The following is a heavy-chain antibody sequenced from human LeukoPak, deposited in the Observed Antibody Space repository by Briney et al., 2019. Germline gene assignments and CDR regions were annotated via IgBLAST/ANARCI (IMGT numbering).Heavy chain of an antibody. CDR1: GYTFTSYD. Sequence: EASVKVSCKASGYTFTSYDINWVRQATGQGLGWMGWMNPNSGNTGYAQKFQGRVTMTRNTSISTAYMELSSLRSEDTAVYYCARRQAVAGNPALLGYWGQGTLVTVSS. V-gene: IGHV1-8*01. D-gene: IGHD6-19*01. CDR3: ARRQAVAGNPALLGY. CDR2: MNPNSGNT. J-gene: IGHJ4*02.